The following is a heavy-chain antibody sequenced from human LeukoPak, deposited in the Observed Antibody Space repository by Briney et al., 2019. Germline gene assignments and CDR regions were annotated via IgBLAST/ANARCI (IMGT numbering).Heavy chain of an antibody. CDR2: IYTSGST. CDR3: ARELWYYDILTGYYTQTGIDP. CDR1: GGSISSGSYY. D-gene: IGHD3-9*01. V-gene: IGHV4-61*02. Sequence: SETLSLTCTVSGGSISSGSYYWSWIRQPAGKGLEWIGRIYTSGSTNYNPSLKSRVTISVDTSKNQFSLKLSSVTAADTAVYYCARELWYYDILTGYYTQTGIDPWGQGTLVTVSS. J-gene: IGHJ5*02.